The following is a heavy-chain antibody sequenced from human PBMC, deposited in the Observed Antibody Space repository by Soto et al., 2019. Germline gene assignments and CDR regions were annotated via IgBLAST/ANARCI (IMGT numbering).Heavy chain of an antibody. CDR1: GYTFTSYG. Sequence: QVQLVQSGAEVKKPGASVKVSCKASGYTFTSYGISWVRQAPGQGLEWMGWISTYNGNTKYAQKLKGRVTMTTDTSRRTAYMELRSLRSDDTAVFYCAREMVRGVGSDYWGQGTLVTVSS. CDR2: ISTYNGNT. J-gene: IGHJ4*02. V-gene: IGHV1-18*01. D-gene: IGHD3-10*01. CDR3: AREMVRGVGSDY.